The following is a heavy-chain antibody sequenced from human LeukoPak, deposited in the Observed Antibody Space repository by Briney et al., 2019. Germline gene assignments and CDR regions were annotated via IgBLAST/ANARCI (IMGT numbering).Heavy chain of an antibody. CDR1: GFTFSSYA. CDR3: AKDSRYSSGLDY. Sequence: GGSLRLSCAASGFTFSSYAMSWVRQAPGKGLEWVSAISGSGSSTYYADSVKGRFTISRDNSKNTLYLQMNSLRAEDTAVYYCAKDSRYSSGLDYWGQGTLVTVSS. CDR2: ISGSGSST. J-gene: IGHJ4*02. V-gene: IGHV3-23*01. D-gene: IGHD6-19*01.